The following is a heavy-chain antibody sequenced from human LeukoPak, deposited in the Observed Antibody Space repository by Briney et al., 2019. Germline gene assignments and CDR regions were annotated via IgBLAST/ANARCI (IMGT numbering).Heavy chain of an antibody. CDR1: GFTVSSNY. CDR3: ARMDFWSGQLDY. Sequence: GGSLRLSCAASGFTVSSNYMSWVRQAPGKGLEWVSVIYSGGSTYYADSVKGRFTISRDNSKNTLYLQMNSLRAEDTAVYYCARMDFWSGQLDYWAREPWSPSPQ. CDR2: IYSGGST. V-gene: IGHV3-66*02. J-gene: IGHJ4*02. D-gene: IGHD3-3*01.